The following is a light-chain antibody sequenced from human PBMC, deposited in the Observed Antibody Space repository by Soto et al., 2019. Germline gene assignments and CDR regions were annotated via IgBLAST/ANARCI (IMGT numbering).Light chain of an antibody. V-gene: IGKV3-20*01. Sequence: EIVLTQSPATLSLSPGERATLSCRASQSVSSSYLAWYQKKPGQAPRLLIYGASSRATGIPDRFSGSGSGTDFTLTISRLEPEDFAVYYCQHYGSPRTFGQGTKVDVK. CDR1: QSVSSSY. J-gene: IGKJ1*01. CDR3: QHYGSPRT. CDR2: GAS.